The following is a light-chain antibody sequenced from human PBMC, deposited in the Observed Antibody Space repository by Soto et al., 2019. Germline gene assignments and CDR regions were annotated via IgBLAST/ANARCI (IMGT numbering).Light chain of an antibody. CDR2: DVS. J-gene: IGLJ3*02. V-gene: IGLV2-11*01. CDR3: CSYAGDYTWV. Sequence: QSALTQPRSVSGSPGQPVTLSCPGTSSDVGGYNYVSWYQPHPGKAPKLMIYDVSKRPSGVPDRFFGSKSGNTASLTISGLQAEDEADYYCCSYAGDYTWVFGGGTKLTVL. CDR1: SSDVGGYNY.